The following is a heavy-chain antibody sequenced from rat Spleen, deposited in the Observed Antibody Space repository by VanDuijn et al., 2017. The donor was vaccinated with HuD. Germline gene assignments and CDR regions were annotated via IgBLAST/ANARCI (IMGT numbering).Heavy chain of an antibody. Sequence: EVQLVESGGGLVQPGRSMKLSCAASGFTFSNYYMAWVRQAPTKGLVWVASISYDGGSTYYRDSVKGQFTISRDNAKSTLYLQMDGLRAEDTATYYCTTYGGPFDYWGQGVMVTVSS. V-gene: IGHV5-20*01. CDR2: ISYDGGST. J-gene: IGHJ2*01. CDR3: TTYGGPFDY. D-gene: IGHD4-1*01. CDR1: GFTFSNYY.